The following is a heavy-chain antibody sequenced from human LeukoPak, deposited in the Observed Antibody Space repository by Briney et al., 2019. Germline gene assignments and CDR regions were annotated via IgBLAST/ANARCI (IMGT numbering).Heavy chain of an antibody. Sequence: PGGSLRLSCAASGFTFSTYWMSWVRQAPGKGLEWVANIRQDGSAKYYLDSVKGRFTISRDNAKNSLYLQMNSLRAEDTAVYYCASLNGNLFDYWGQGTLVTVSS. J-gene: IGHJ4*02. D-gene: IGHD4-23*01. V-gene: IGHV3-7*01. CDR3: ASLNGNLFDY. CDR2: IRQDGSAK. CDR1: GFTFSTYW.